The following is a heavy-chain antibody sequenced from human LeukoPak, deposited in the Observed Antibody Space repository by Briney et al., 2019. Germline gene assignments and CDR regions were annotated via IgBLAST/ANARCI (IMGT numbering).Heavy chain of an antibody. CDR2: MSHSGST. CDR1: GYFISSGFY. Sequence: SHTLSLTCVVSGYFISSGFYWGWIRQPPGKGLEWIGSMSHSGSTYYNPSLKSRLTISVDTSKNQFSLNLRSVTAADTAVYYCVRDWAYCGGDCYPGYWGQGTLVTVSS. V-gene: IGHV4-38-2*02. D-gene: IGHD2-21*02. CDR3: VRDWAYCGGDCYPGY. J-gene: IGHJ4*02.